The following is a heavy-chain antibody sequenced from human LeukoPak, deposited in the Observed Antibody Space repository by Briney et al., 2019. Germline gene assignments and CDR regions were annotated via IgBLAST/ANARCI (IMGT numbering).Heavy chain of an antibody. J-gene: IGHJ4*02. V-gene: IGHV1-18*01. CDR3: ARVLQLWFQGALPYYLDY. CDR2: ISAYNGNT. CDR1: GYTFTSYG. D-gene: IGHD5-18*01. Sequence: ASVKVSCKASGYTFTSYGISWVRQAPGQGLEWMGWISAYNGNTNYAQKLQGRVTMTTDTSTSTAYMELRSLRSDDTAVYYCARVLQLWFQGALPYYLDYWGQGTLVTVSS.